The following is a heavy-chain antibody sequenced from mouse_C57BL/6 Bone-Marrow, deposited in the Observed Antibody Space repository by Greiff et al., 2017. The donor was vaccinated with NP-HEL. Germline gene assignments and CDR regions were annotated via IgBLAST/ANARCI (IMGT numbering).Heavy chain of an antibody. CDR2: INYDGSST. Sequence: EVKLMESEGGLVQPGSSMKLSCTASGFTFSDYYMAWVRQVPEKGLEWVANINYDGSSTYYLDSLKSRFIISRDNAKNILYLQMSSLKSEDTATYYCARLGGSSWYFDVWGTGTTVTVSS. CDR1: GFTFSDYY. J-gene: IGHJ1*03. CDR3: ARLGGSSWYFDV. D-gene: IGHD1-1*01. V-gene: IGHV5-16*01.